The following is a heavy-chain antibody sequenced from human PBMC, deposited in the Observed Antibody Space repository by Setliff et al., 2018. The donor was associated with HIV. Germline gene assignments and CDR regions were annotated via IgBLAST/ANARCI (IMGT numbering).Heavy chain of an antibody. CDR1: GYTFTDYD. J-gene: IGHJ5*02. D-gene: IGHD6-6*01. CDR2: MNPNSGNT. V-gene: IGHV1-8*02. Sequence: ASVKVSCKASGYTFTDYDINWVRQATGQGLEWMGWMNPNSGNTGYAQKFQGRVTMTRNTSISTAYMELSTLRSEDTAVYYCARVGAPVKFSSIAARPGIWFDPWGQGTLVTVSS. CDR3: ARVGAPVKFSSIAARPGIWFDP.